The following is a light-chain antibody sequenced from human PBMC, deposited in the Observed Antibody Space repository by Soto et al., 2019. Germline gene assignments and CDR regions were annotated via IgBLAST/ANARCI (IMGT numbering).Light chain of an antibody. CDR2: HNS. V-gene: IGLV3-21*02. CDR1: NIGSKS. J-gene: IGLJ3*02. Sequence: SYELTQPPSVSVAPGQTARITCGGNNIGSKSVHWYQQKPGQAPVMVVYHNSDRPSEIPERFSGSNSVNTATLTISRVGAGDEADYYCQVWDSSSDHWVFGGGTKLTVL. CDR3: QVWDSSSDHWV.